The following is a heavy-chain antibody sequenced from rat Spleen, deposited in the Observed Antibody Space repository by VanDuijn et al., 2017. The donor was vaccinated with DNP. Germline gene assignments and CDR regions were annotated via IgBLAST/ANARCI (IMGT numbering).Heavy chain of an antibody. CDR3: ARAYYSSQIPFTRFVMDA. CDR2: IWTGGST. D-gene: IGHD1-2*01. V-gene: IGHV2-43*01. Sequence: QVQLRESGPGLVQPSQTLSLTCTVSGFSLTSYHVSWVRQPPGKGLEWMGVIWTGGSTAYKSLLKSRLSISRDTSKRQVFLKMNSLQTEDTATYYCARAYYSSQIPFTRFVMDAWGQGTSVTVSS. CDR1: GFSLTSYH. J-gene: IGHJ4*01.